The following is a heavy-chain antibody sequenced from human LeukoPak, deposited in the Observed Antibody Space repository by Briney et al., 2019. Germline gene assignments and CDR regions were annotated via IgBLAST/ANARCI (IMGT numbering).Heavy chain of an antibody. CDR1: GGSFSGYY. V-gene: IGHV4-34*01. Sequence: SETLSLTCAVYGGSFSGYYWSWIRQPPGKGLEWIGEINHSGSTNYNPSLKSRVTISVDTSKNQFSLKLSSVTAADTAVYYCARWNRGAARRGGLDAYYYYGMDVWGQGTTVTVSS. CDR3: ARWNRGAARRGGLDAYYYYGMDV. D-gene: IGHD6-6*01. J-gene: IGHJ6*02. CDR2: INHSGST.